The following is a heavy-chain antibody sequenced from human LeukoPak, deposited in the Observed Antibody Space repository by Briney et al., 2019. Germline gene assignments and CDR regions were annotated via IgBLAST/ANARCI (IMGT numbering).Heavy chain of an antibody. V-gene: IGHV1-2*02. Sequence: ASVKVSCKASGYTFTGYYMHWVRQAPGRGLEWMGWINPNSGGTNYAQKFQGRVTMTRDTSISTAYMELSRLRSDGTAVYYCATGLYCSSTSCYHRWGQGTLVTVSS. D-gene: IGHD2-2*01. CDR1: GYTFTGYY. CDR3: ATGLYCSSTSCYHR. J-gene: IGHJ4*02. CDR2: INPNSGGT.